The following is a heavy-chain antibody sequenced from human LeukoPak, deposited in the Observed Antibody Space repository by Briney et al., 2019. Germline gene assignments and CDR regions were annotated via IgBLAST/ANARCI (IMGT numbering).Heavy chain of an antibody. Sequence: PGGSLRLSCTASGFSFRSFAMSWGRQAPGQGLEWVSSISGGGEDTDYADSVKGRFTISRDNSETTLYLQMNSLGADDTALYYCARTIAQYTSTWLYYYYGLDVWGQGTTVTVSS. D-gene: IGHD6-13*01. CDR1: GFSFRSFA. CDR2: ISGGGEDT. V-gene: IGHV3-23*01. J-gene: IGHJ6*02. CDR3: ARTIAQYTSTWLYYYYGLDV.